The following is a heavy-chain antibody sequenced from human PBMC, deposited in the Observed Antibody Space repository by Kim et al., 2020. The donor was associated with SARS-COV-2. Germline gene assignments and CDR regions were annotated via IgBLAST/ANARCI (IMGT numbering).Heavy chain of an antibody. V-gene: IGHV3-30*01. CDR3: ARDRELQGWLLHYYGMDV. Sequence: KVRFTISRDNSKNTLYLQMNSLRADDTAVYYCARDRELQGWLLHYYGMDVWGQGTTVTVSS. J-gene: IGHJ6*02. D-gene: IGHD3-22*01.